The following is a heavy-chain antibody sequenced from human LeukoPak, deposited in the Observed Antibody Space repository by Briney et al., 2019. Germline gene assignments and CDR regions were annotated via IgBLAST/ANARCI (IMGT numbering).Heavy chain of an antibody. J-gene: IGHJ4*02. Sequence: GGSLRLSCAASGFIFDNFGMHWVRQAPGKGLEWVAAISGRGGDTFYADSVKGRFTFSRDNSKNTMFLQMNSLRAEDTALYYCAKEARDILTHYYWGSQFDYWGQGTLVIVSS. D-gene: IGHD3-9*01. V-gene: IGHV3-23*01. CDR2: ISGRGGDT. CDR3: AKEARDILTHYYWGSQFDY. CDR1: GFIFDNFG.